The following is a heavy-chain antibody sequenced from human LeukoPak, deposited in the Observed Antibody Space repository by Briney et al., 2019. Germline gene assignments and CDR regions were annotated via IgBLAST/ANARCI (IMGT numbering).Heavy chain of an antibody. Sequence: ASVEVSCKASGYTFTSYDINWVRQATGQGLEWMGWMNPNSGNTGYAQKFQGRVTMTRNTSISTAYMELSSLRSEDTAVYYCARSLGGYYYYYMDVWGKGTTVTVSS. CDR2: MNPNSGNT. D-gene: IGHD7-27*01. CDR1: GYTFTSYD. J-gene: IGHJ6*03. CDR3: ARSLGGYYYYYMDV. V-gene: IGHV1-8*01.